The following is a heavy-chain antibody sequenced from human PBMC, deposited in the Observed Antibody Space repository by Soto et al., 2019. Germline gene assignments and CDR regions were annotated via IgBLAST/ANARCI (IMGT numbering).Heavy chain of an antibody. V-gene: IGHV3-23*01. CDR2: ITGSGGST. CDR1: GLTFSNYA. J-gene: IGHJ4*02. CDR3: VKDLCGGTCQLDY. D-gene: IGHD2-15*01. Sequence: EVQVLESGGGLVQPGGSLRLSCAASGLTFSNYAMSWVRQAPGKGLEWVSGITGSGGSTNYADFVKGRFTISRDNYKNTLYLQMSRLRAEDTAVYYCVKDLCGGTCQLDYWGQGTLVTVSS.